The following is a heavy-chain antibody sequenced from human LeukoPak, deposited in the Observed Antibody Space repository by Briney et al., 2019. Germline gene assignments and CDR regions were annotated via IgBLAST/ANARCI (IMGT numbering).Heavy chain of an antibody. Sequence: ASVKVSCKASGYTFTSYDINWVRQATGQGLEWMGWMNPNTGTTDYAQKFQGRVTMTRDTSINTAYMELSSLRPDDTAVYYCARGRGGGWFDSWGQGTLVTVSS. V-gene: IGHV1-8*01. CDR3: ARGRGGGWFDS. CDR2: MNPNTGTT. D-gene: IGHD3-16*01. CDR1: GYTFTSYD. J-gene: IGHJ5*01.